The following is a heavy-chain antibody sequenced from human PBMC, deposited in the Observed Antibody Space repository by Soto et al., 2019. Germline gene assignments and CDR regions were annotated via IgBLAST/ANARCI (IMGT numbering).Heavy chain of an antibody. D-gene: IGHD3-10*01. CDR1: GFTFSNYS. CDR2: ISSGSNYV. V-gene: IGHV3-21*01. Sequence: GESLKISCAASGFTFSNYSMNWVRQAPGKGLEWVSSISSGSNYVYNADSVKGRFTLSRDNAKNSLYLQMNSLRAEDTAVYYCASMYGSGSYYTFDIWGQGTMVTVSS. J-gene: IGHJ3*02. CDR3: ASMYGSGSYYTFDI.